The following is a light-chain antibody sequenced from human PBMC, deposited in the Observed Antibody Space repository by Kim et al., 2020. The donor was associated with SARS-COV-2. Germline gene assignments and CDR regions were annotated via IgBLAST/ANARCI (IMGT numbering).Light chain of an antibody. CDR3: QAWDSSTANVV. CDR1: KLGDKY. J-gene: IGLJ2*01. V-gene: IGLV3-1*01. CDR2: QDS. Sequence: PGQTASITCSGDKLGDKYACWYQQKPGQAPVLVIYQDSKRPSGIPERFSGSNSGNTATLTISGTQAMDEADYYCQAWDSSTANVVFGGGTQLTVL.